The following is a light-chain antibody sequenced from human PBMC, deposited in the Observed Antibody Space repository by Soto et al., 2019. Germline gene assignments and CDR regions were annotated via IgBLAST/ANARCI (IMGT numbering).Light chain of an antibody. J-gene: IGKJ2*01. CDR2: GAS. Sequence: EIVLTQSSGTLSLSPGERATLSCRASQSVSSNYLAWYQQKPGQAPRPLIYGASSRATGIPDRFSGSGSRTDFTLTISRLEPEDFAVYYCQHYGSSPYPFGQGTKLEIK. V-gene: IGKV3-20*01. CDR3: QHYGSSPYP. CDR1: QSVSSNY.